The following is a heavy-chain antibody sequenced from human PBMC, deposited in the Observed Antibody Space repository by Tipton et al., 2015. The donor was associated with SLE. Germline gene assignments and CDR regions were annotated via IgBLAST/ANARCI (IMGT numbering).Heavy chain of an antibody. CDR2: ISSGSTYI. CDR3: ARDDYNNYHNSFDY. J-gene: IGHJ4*02. CDR1: GFTFSSYT. D-gene: IGHD4-11*01. Sequence: SLRLSCAAFGFTFSSYTMNWVRQAPGKGLEWVSSISSGSTYIYYADSVKGRFTISRDNAKNSLYLQMNSLRAEDTAVYYCARDDYNNYHNSFDYWGQGTLVTVSS. V-gene: IGHV3-21*01.